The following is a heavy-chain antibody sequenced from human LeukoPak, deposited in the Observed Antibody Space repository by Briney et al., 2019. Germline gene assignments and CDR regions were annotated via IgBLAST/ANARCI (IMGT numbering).Heavy chain of an antibody. J-gene: IGHJ6*02. CDR3: ARYCGGDCYGMDV. CDR2: IKQDGSEK. CDR1: GFTFSSYW. Sequence: GGSLRLSCGASGFTFSSYWMSWVRQAPGKGLEWVANIKQDGSEKYYVDSVKGRFTISRDNAKNSLYLQMNGLRVEDTTVYYCARYCGGDCYGMDVWGQGTTVTVSS. V-gene: IGHV3-7*01. D-gene: IGHD2-21*02.